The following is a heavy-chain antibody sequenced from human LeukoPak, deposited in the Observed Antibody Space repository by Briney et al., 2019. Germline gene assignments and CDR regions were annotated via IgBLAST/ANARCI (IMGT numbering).Heavy chain of an antibody. CDR1: EFTFSSYW. CDR3: ARLGARQMLEY. CDR2: IKQDGGQI. V-gene: IGHV3-7*01. J-gene: IGHJ4*02. D-gene: IGHD4-17*01. Sequence: GGSLRLSCAASEFTFSSYWMSWVRQAPGKGLEWVANIKQDGGQIYYLESVKGRFTVSRGNAKNSLYLQMNSLRAEDTAVYYCARLGARQMLEYWGQGTLVTVSS.